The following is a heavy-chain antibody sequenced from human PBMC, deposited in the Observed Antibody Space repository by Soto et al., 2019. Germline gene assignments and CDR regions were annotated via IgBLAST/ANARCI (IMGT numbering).Heavy chain of an antibody. CDR3: AKDYSSGWPFDY. CDR1: GFTFTNYA. V-gene: IGHV3-23*01. CDR2: ISGSGGST. D-gene: IGHD6-19*01. J-gene: IGHJ4*02. Sequence: EVQLLESGGGLVQPGGSLRLSCAASGFTFTNYAMSWVRQAPGKGLGWVSAISGSGGSTYYADSVKGRFTVSRDNSKNTLDLQMNSLRAEDTARYYCAKDYSSGWPFDYWGQGTLVTVSS.